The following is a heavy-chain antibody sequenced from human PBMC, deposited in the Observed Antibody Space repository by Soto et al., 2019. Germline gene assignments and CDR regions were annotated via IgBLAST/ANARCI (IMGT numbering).Heavy chain of an antibody. CDR2: IYYSGTT. V-gene: IGHV4-39*01. J-gene: IGHJ4*02. D-gene: IGHD1-26*01. CDR3: ARNIRHGAPSHFDY. Sequence: KTSETLSLTCTVSGGSISSSSYYWAWIRQPPGKGLEWIGNIYYSGTTYYNPSLQSRVTISVDTSKNQFSLKLSSVTATDTAVYYCARNIRHGAPSHFDYWGQVTLVTVSS. CDR1: GGSISSSSYY.